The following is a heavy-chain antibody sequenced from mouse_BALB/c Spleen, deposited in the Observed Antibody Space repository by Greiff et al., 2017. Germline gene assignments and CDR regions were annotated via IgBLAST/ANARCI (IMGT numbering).Heavy chain of an antibody. CDR3: ARGEGNYASWFAY. D-gene: IGHD2-1*01. Sequence: QVQLKQSGPGLVAPSQSLSITCTVSGFSLTGYGVNWVRQPPGKGLEWLGMIWGDGSTDYNSALKSRLSISKDNSKSQVFLKMNSLQTDDTARYYCARGEGNYASWFAYWGQGTLVTVSA. V-gene: IGHV2-6-7*01. CDR2: IWGDGST. CDR1: GFSLTGYG. J-gene: IGHJ3*01.